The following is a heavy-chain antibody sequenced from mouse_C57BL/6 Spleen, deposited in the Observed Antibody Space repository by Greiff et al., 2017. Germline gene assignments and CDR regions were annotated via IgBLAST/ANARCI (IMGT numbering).Heavy chain of an antibody. CDR1: GYSITCGYY. CDR2: ISYDCST. V-gene: IGHV3-6*01. Sequence: VQLQQSGPGLVKPSQSLSLSCSVTGYSITCGYYCNWIRQFPGSKPELTGYISYDCSTNYIPSLNNRISITRDTSKNRFCLKLNAVTTEDTATYYCARGLYEYDGGFAYWGQGALVTVSA. D-gene: IGHD2-4*01. CDR3: ARGLYEYDGGFAY. J-gene: IGHJ3*01.